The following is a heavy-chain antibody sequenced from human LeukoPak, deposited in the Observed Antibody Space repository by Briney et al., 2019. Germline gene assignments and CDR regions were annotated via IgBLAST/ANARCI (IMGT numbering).Heavy chain of an antibody. D-gene: IGHD1-7*01. CDR3: ARVVGTTREDYYYYMDV. V-gene: IGHV3-21*01. CDR1: GFTFSSYS. CDR2: ISTSSSYT. J-gene: IGHJ6*03. Sequence: GGSLRLSCAASGFTFSSYSMNWVRQAPGKGLEWVSFISTSSSYTYYADSVKGRFTISRDNAQNSLSLQMHSLRADDTAVYYCARVVGTTREDYYYYMDVWGKGTTVTVSS.